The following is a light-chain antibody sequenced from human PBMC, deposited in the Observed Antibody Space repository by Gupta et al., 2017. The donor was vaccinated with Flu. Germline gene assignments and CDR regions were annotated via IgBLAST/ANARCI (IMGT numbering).Light chain of an antibody. V-gene: IGKV1-12*01. CDR1: QAIGSW. CDR3: QQADSFPRT. Sequence: DIQMTQSPSSVSASVGDRVTITCRASQAIGSWLAWYQQKPGKAPKLPIYAASTLQGGVPSRFSGSGSGTDFTLTISSLQPEDFATYYCQQADSFPRTFGQGTKVEVK. CDR2: AAS. J-gene: IGKJ1*01.